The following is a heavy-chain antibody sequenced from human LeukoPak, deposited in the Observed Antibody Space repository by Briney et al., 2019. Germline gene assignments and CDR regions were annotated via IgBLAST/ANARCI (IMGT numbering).Heavy chain of an antibody. CDR3: ARLGYDISGYYSGADAFDI. D-gene: IGHD3-22*01. V-gene: IGHV1-2*02. J-gene: IGHJ3*02. CDR2: INPNSGGT. Sequence: ASVKVSCKASGYTFTGYYMHWVRQAPGQGLEWMGWINPNSGGTNYAQKFQGRVTMTRDTSISTAYMELSRLRSDDTAVYYCARLGYDISGYYSGADAFDIWGQGTMVTVSS. CDR1: GYTFTGYY.